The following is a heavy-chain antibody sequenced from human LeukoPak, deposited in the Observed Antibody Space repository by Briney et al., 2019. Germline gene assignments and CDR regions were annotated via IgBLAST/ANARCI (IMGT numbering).Heavy chain of an antibody. CDR2: IIPIFGTA. CDR3: ARDGGWDGSGSLYYYGMDV. J-gene: IGHJ6*02. V-gene: IGHV1-69*13. D-gene: IGHD3-10*01. Sequence: GASVKVSCKASGGTFSSYAISWVRQAPGQGLEWMGGIIPIFGTANYAQKFQGRVTITADESTSTAYMELRSLRSDDTAVYYCARDGGWDGSGSLYYYGMDVWGQGTTVTVSS. CDR1: GGTFSSYA.